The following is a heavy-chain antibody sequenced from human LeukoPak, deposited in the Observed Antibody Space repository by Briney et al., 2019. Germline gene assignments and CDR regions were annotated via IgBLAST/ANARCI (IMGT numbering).Heavy chain of an antibody. V-gene: IGHV4-39*07. D-gene: IGHD4-11*01. J-gene: IGHJ4*02. Sequence: SETLSLTCTVSGGSISRSSYYWGWIRQPPGKGLEWIGSIYYSGSTNYNPSLKSRVTISVDTSKNQFSLKLSSVTAADTAVYYCARGPTYLNYWGQGTLVTVSS. CDR2: IYYSGST. CDR1: GGSISRSSYY. CDR3: ARGPTYLNY.